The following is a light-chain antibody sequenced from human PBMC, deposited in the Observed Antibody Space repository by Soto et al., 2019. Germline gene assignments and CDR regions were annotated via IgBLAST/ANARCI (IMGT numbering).Light chain of an antibody. CDR3: QQFDNLPLT. CDR2: DAS. V-gene: IGKV1-33*01. Sequence: DIQMTQSPSSLSASVGDRVTITCQASQDISNYLNWYQQKPGKAPKILIYDASVLEAGVPSRFSGDGSGTQLTLTISSLQAEDVATYYCQQFDNLPLTFGGGTKVEIK. J-gene: IGKJ4*01. CDR1: QDISNY.